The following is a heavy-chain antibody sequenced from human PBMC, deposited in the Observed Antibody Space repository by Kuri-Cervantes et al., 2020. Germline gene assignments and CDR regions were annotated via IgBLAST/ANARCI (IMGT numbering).Heavy chain of an antibody. CDR1: GFTFSSYG. V-gene: IGHV3-30*03. J-gene: IGHJ5*02. D-gene: IGHD1-26*01. CDR3: ARDGRGSDSRFHWFDP. Sequence: LSLTCAASGFTFSSYGMHWVRQAPGKGLEWVAVISYDGSNKYYADSVKGRFTISRDNAKNSLFLQMNSLRAEDTAVYYCARDGRGSDSRFHWFDPWGQGTMVTVSS. CDR2: ISYDGSNK.